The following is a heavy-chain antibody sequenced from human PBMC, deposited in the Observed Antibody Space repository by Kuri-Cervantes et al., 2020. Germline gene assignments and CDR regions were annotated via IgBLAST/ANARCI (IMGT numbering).Heavy chain of an antibody. CDR2: INHSGST. D-gene: IGHD5-18*01. CDR3: ARCPLTRTAMVTDGSAFDI. J-gene: IGHJ3*02. CDR1: GGSFTGYH. Sequence: SQTLSLACADHGGSFTGYHCSWIRQPPGKGLEWMGEINHSGSTNYNPSLKSRVTMSVDTSKNQFSLKLSSVTAADTAVYHCARCPLTRTAMVTDGSAFDIWGQGTMVTVSS. V-gene: IGHV4-34*01.